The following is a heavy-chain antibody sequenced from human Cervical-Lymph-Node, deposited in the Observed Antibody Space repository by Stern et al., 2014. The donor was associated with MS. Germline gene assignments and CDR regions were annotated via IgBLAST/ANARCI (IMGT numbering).Heavy chain of an antibody. CDR2: ISPIFGTA. CDR1: GGTFSSYA. D-gene: IGHD7-27*01. Sequence: VQLVHSGAEVKKPGSSGKVSCKASGGTFSSYAISWGRQAPGQGLEWMGGISPIFGTANYAQKFQGRVTITADESTSTAYMELSSLRSEDTAVYYCASLTGDGLYYFDYWGQGTLVTVSS. V-gene: IGHV1-69*01. J-gene: IGHJ4*02. CDR3: ASLTGDGLYYFDY.